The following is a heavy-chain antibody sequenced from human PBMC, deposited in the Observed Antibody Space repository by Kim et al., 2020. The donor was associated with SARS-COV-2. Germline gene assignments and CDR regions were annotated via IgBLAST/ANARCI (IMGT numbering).Heavy chain of an antibody. V-gene: IGHV1-46*01. J-gene: IGHJ3*02. CDR1: GYTFTSYY. CDR2: INPSGGST. CDR3: ASPCGSRYAFDI. Sequence: ASVKVSCKASGYTFTSYYMPWVRQAPGQGLEWMGIINPSGGSTSSAQKFQGRVTMTRDTSMSTVYTVLSSLRSEETAEYYCASPCGSRYAFDIWRQVTMV. D-gene: IGHD5-12*01.